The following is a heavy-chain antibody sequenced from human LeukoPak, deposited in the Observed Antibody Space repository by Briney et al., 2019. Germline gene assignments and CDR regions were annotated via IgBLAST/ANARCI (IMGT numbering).Heavy chain of an antibody. V-gene: IGHV3-21*01. D-gene: IGHD1-26*01. CDR3: ARDKSGSYPH. J-gene: IGHJ4*02. CDR2: ISSSSSYI. CDR1: GFTFSSYS. Sequence: GGSLRLSXAASGFTFSSYSMNWVRQAPGKGMEWVSSISSSSSYIYYADSVKGRFTISRDNAKNSLYLQMNSLRAEDTAVYYCARDKSGSYPHWGQGTLVTVSS.